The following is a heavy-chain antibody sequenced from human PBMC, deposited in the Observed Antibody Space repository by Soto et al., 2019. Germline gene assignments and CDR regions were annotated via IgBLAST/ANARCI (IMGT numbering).Heavy chain of an antibody. CDR1: GASIRSNNW. CDR3: ARVYSGSYSDS. J-gene: IGHJ4*02. V-gene: IGHV4-4*02. D-gene: IGHD1-26*01. CDR2: IFHGGST. Sequence: SETLSLTCAVSGASIRSNNWWSWVRQPPGKGLEWVGEIFHGGSTYYNPSLKTRLTISVDKSKNQFSLNLTSVTAADTAVYYCARVYSGSYSDSWGRGTLVTVSS.